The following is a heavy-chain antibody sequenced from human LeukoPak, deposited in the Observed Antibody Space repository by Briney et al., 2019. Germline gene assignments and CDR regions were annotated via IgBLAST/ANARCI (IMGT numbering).Heavy chain of an antibody. CDR2: IYPGDSET. Sequence: GESLKISCKGSGNSFTSYWIGWVRQLPGKGLEWMGIIYPGDSETRYSPSFQGQVTISADKSISTAYLQWSSLKASDTAMYYCARSWVTRGLYYFDYWGQGTLVTVSS. CDR3: ARSWVTRGLYYFDY. V-gene: IGHV5-51*01. J-gene: IGHJ4*02. D-gene: IGHD4-23*01. CDR1: GNSFTSYW.